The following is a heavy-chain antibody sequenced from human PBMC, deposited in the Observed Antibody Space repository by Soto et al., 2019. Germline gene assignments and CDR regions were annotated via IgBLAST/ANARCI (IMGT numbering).Heavy chain of an antibody. CDR1: GSTFPNYG. D-gene: IGHD6-13*01. CDR2: ISANNGNT. J-gene: IGHJ6*02. CDR3: ARLKQLVFMDV. Sequence: QVQLVQSGAEVRKPGASVKVSCKASGSTFPNYGIIWVRQAPGQGLEWMAWISANNGNTKYAQKFQDRVTMTTDTSTTTAYMELRSLRADDTAVYYCARLKQLVFMDVWGQGTTVTVSS. V-gene: IGHV1-18*01.